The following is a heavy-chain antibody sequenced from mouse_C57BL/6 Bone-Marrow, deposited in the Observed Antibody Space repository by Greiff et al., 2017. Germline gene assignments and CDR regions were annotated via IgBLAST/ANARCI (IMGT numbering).Heavy chain of an antibody. CDR2: ISYDGSN. CDR1: GYSITSGYY. V-gene: IGHV3-6*01. CDR3: EGAEWYFDV. Sequence: QLQESGPGLVKPSQSLSLTCSVTGYSITSGYYWNWIRQFPGNKLEWMGYISYDGSNNYNPSLKNRISITRDTSKNQFFLKLNSVTTEDTATXYCEGAEWYFDVWGTGTTVTVSS. J-gene: IGHJ1*03.